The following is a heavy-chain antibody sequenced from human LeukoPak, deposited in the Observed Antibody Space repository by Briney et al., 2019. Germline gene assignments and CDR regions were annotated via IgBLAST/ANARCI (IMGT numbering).Heavy chain of an antibody. CDR2: IYYSGST. CDR1: GGSISSCNYY. CDR3: ARHNSGWNWFDP. V-gene: IGHV4-39*01. Sequence: PSETLSLTCTVSGGSISSCNYYWGWIRQPPGKGLEWIGSIYYSGSTYYNPSLKSRVTISVDTSKNQFSLKLSSVTAADTAVYYCARHNSGWNWFDPWGQGTLVTVSS. D-gene: IGHD5-12*01. J-gene: IGHJ5*02.